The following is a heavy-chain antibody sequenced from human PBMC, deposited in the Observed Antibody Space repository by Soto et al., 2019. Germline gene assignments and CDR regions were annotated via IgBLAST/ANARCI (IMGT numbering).Heavy chain of an antibody. D-gene: IGHD4-17*01. CDR3: ARDPLYDYGDSSHVCDI. J-gene: IGHJ3*02. Sequence: SETLSLTCTVSGGSMSRGDYYWSWIRQPPGKGLEWIGFIYHTGSTYYSPSLKNRVAISVDTSKNQFSLKLSSVTAADTAVYFCARDPLYDYGDSSHVCDISGQGSMVT. CDR1: GGSMSRGDYY. V-gene: IGHV4-30-4*01. CDR2: IYHTGST.